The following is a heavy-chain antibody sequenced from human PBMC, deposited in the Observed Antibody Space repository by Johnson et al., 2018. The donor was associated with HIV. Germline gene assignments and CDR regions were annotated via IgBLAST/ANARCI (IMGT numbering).Heavy chain of an antibody. CDR2: ISWNSGNI. V-gene: IGHV3-9*01. J-gene: IGHJ3*02. CDR3: AKDMRELLNLPAFDI. D-gene: IGHD1-26*01. Sequence: VQLVESGGGVVRPGGSLRLSCAASGFSFDDYAMNWVRQAPGKGLEWVSGISWNSGNIVYADSVKGRFTISRDNAKNSLYLQMNSLRAEDTALDYCAKDMRELLNLPAFDIWGQGTMVTVSS. CDR1: GFSFDDYA.